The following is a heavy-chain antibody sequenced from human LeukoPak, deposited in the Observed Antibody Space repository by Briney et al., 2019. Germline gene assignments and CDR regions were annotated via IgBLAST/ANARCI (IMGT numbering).Heavy chain of an antibody. CDR1: GGSVSSGSYY. CDR2: IYYSGST. CDR3: ARQRLQWLAFFY. Sequence: PSETLSLTCTVSGGSVSSGSYYWSWIRQPPGKGLEWIGSIYYSGSTYYNPSLKSRVTISVDTSKNQFSLKLSSVTAADTAVYYCARQRLQWLAFFYWGQGTLVTVSS. V-gene: IGHV4-39*01. J-gene: IGHJ4*02. D-gene: IGHD6-19*01.